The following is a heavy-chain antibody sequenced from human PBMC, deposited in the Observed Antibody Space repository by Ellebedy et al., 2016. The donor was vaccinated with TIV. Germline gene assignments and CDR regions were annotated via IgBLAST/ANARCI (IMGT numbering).Heavy chain of an antibody. CDR2: IYTSGST. Sequence: SETLSLXXSVSGGSISSYYWSWIRQPAGKGLEWIGRIYTSGSTNYNPSLKSRVTMSVDTSKNQFSLKLSSVTAADTAVYYCAREKGYYYHAMDVWGQGTTVTVSS. V-gene: IGHV4-4*07. J-gene: IGHJ6*02. CDR3: AREKGYYYHAMDV. CDR1: GGSISSYY.